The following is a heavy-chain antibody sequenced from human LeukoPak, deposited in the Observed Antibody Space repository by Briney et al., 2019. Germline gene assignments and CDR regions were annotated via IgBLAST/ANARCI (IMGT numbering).Heavy chain of an antibody. D-gene: IGHD3-3*01. V-gene: IGHV1-24*01. Sequence: ASVKVSCKVSGYTLTGLSMHWVRQAPGKGLEWMGGFDPEDGETIYAQKFQGRVTMTEDTSTDTAYMELSSLRSEDTAVYYCATYKASLEWTRGSDYWGQGTLVTVSS. CDR2: FDPEDGET. CDR3: ATYKASLEWTRGSDY. CDR1: GYTLTGLS. J-gene: IGHJ4*02.